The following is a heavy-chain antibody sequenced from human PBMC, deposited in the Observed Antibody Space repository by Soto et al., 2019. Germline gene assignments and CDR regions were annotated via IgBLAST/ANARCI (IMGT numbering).Heavy chain of an antibody. V-gene: IGHV4-39*01. CDR1: GGSISSSSYY. CDR3: VRIRRRYTTYQYSINV. D-gene: IGHD2-2*01. Sequence: SETLSLTCTVSGGSISSSSYYWGWIRQPPGKGLEWIGSIYYSGSTYYNPSLKSRVTISLDTSKNQFSLKLSSATDAHPAVSYCVRIRRRYTTYQYSINVWRQRTTVTVCS. J-gene: IGHJ6*02. CDR2: IYYSGST.